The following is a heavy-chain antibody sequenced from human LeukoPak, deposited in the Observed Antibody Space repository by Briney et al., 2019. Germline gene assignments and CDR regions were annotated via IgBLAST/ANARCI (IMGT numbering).Heavy chain of an antibody. D-gene: IGHD3-22*01. V-gene: IGHV4-38-2*02. CDR1: GYSISSGYY. CDR3: ARSLGYYDSSGYDY. Sequence: SETLSLTCTVSGYSISSGYYWGWIRRPPGKGLEWIGSIYHSGSTYYNPSLKSRVTISVDTSKNQFSLKLSSVTAADTAVYYCARSLGYYDSSGYDYWGQGTLVTVSS. J-gene: IGHJ4*02. CDR2: IYHSGST.